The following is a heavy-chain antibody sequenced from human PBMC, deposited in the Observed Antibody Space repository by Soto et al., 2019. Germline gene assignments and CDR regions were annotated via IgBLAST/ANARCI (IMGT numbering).Heavy chain of an antibody. CDR1: GFTFSSYA. V-gene: IGHV3-48*02. D-gene: IGHD1-20*01. J-gene: IGHJ6*02. Sequence: VGSLRLSCAASGFTFSSYAMSWVRQAPGKGLEWVSYISSSSSTIYHADSVKGRFTISRDNAKNSLYLQMNSLRDEDTAVYYCARDLVYNWNPFGMDVWGQGTTVTVSS. CDR2: ISSSSSTI. CDR3: ARDLVYNWNPFGMDV.